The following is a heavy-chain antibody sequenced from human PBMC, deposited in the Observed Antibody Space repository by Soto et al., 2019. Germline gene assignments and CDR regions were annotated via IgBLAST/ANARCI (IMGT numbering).Heavy chain of an antibody. CDR3: ARGNISLWFEFDAFDI. CDR1: GGTFSSYA. D-gene: IGHD3-10*01. CDR2: IIPIFGTA. Sequence: SVKVSCKASGGTFSSYAISWVRQAPGQGLEWMGGIIPIFGTANYAQKFQGRVTITADESTSTAYMELSSLRSEDTAVYYCARGNISLWFEFDAFDIWGQGTMVTVSS. V-gene: IGHV1-69*13. J-gene: IGHJ3*02.